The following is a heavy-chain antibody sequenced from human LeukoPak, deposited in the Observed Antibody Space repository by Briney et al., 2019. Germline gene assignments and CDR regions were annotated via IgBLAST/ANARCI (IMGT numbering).Heavy chain of an antibody. CDR1: GFTFSSYN. V-gene: IGHV3-21*01. Sequence: GSLRLSCAASGFTFSSYNMNWVRQAPGKGLEWVSSISGSSSFISYADSMQGRFTISRDNARNSLYLQMNSLRAEDTAVYYCARDGLQAYYDSSGFFDYWGQGTLVTVSS. CDR2: ISGSSSFI. J-gene: IGHJ4*02. D-gene: IGHD3-22*01. CDR3: ARDGLQAYYDSSGFFDY.